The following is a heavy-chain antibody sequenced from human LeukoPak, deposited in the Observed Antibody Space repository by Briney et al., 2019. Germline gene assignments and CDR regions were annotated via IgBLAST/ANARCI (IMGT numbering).Heavy chain of an antibody. CDR3: ARMVGGYSSRWNADQNKWLDP. J-gene: IGHJ5*02. V-gene: IGHV1-18*01. D-gene: IGHD6-13*01. CDR1: GYTFTTYA. Sequence: ASVTVSCKASGYTFTTYAICWVRQAPGQGLEWMGWISTYNGNTNYAQNLQGRVTMTTETSTNTAYMELRSLTSDDTAIYYCARMVGGYSSRWNADQNKWLDPWGQGTLVTVSS. CDR2: ISTYNGNT.